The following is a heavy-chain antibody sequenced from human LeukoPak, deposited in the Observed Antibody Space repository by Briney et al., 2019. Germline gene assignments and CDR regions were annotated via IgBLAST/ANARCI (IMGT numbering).Heavy chain of an antibody. D-gene: IGHD6-13*01. CDR3: AKDIAAAGNFDY. CDR1: GFTFSSYG. CDR2: ISYDGSNK. V-gene: IGHV3-30*18. Sequence: GGSLRLSCAASGFTFSSYGMHWVRQAPGKGLEWVAVISYDGSNKYYADSVKGRFTISRDNSKNTLYLQMNSLRAEDTAVYYCAKDIAAAGNFDYWGQGTPVTVSS. J-gene: IGHJ4*02.